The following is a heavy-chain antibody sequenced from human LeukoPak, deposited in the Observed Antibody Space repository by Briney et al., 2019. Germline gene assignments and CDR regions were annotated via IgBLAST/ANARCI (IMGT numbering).Heavy chain of an antibody. Sequence: ASVKVSCKASGYTFTSYGISWVRQAPGQGLEWMGWISAYNGNTNYAQKLQGRVTMTTDTSMSTAYMELRSLRSDDTAVYYCARDTYYDILTGYYRPNNWFDPWGQGTLVTVSS. CDR3: ARDTYYDILTGYYRPNNWFDP. V-gene: IGHV1-18*01. J-gene: IGHJ5*02. D-gene: IGHD3-9*01. CDR2: ISAYNGNT. CDR1: GYTFTSYG.